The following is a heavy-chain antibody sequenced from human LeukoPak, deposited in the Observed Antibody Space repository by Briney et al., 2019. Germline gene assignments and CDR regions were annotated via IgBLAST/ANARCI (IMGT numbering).Heavy chain of an antibody. D-gene: IGHD1-26*01. CDR2: ISWNCDNI. CDR3: AKASGSIVGATTDY. Sequence: GSSLTLSCAASGFTFDDYAMHWLRQAPGKGLEWVSGISWNCDNIGYAAPVKGRFPISRDNAKNSLYLQMNGLRAEDTALYYCAKASGSIVGATTDYWGQGTLVTVSS. CDR1: GFTFDDYA. J-gene: IGHJ4*02. V-gene: IGHV3-9*01.